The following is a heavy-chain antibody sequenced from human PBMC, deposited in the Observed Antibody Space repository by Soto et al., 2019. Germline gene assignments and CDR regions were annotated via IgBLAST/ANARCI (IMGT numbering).Heavy chain of an antibody. CDR2: ISSASNYI. V-gene: IGHV3-21*01. CDR3: ARAIGYTSGQFEY. D-gene: IGHD6-19*01. CDR1: EFTFSSYA. Sequence: PGGSLRLSCAASEFTFSSYAMSWVRQAPGKGLEWVSSISSASNYIYYADSLKGRFTISRDNAKNSLYLQMNSLRAEDTAVYYCARAIGYTSGQFEYWGQGTLVTVSS. J-gene: IGHJ4*02.